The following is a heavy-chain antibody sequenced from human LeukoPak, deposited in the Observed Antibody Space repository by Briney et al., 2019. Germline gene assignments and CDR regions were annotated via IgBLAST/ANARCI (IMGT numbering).Heavy chain of an antibody. D-gene: IGHD3-3*01. J-gene: IGHJ4*02. V-gene: IGHV3-23*01. CDR3: AKDDFWSGQRGVDY. Sequence: GGSLGLSCAASGFTFSSYAMSWVGQPPGRGREWVSAISGSGGSTYYADSVKGRFTISRDNSKNTLYLQMNSLRAEDTAVYYCAKDDFWSGQRGVDYWGQGTLVTVSS. CDR2: ISGSGGST. CDR1: GFTFSSYA.